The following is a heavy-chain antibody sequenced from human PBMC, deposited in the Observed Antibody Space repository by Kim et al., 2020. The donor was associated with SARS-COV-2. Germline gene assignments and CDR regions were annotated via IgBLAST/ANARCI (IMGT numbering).Heavy chain of an antibody. D-gene: IGHD3-3*01. CDR2: ISGSGGGT. Sequence: GGSLRLSCSASGFTFSSYAMSWVRQAPGKGLECVSAISGSGGGTYYADSVKGRFTISRDNSKNTLYLQMTSLRAEDTAVYYCAKVGRGWFLEWLLPFDCWRQRTLVTVSS. CDR3: AKVGRGWFLEWLLPFDC. J-gene: IGHJ4*02. CDR1: GFTFSSYA. V-gene: IGHV3-23*01.